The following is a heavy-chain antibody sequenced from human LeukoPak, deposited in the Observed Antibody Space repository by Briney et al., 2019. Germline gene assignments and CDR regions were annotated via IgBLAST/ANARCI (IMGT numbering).Heavy chain of an antibody. V-gene: IGHV3-7*01. Sequence: GGSLRLSCAASGFTFSNYWMSWVRQAPGKGLEWVANIKQDGSEKCYVDSVKGRFTISRDNAKNSLYLQVNSLRAEDAAVYYCARDRWELLSNSYHYCGLDVWGQGTTVTVSS. CDR2: IKQDGSEK. CDR3: ARDRWELLSNSYHYCGLDV. J-gene: IGHJ6*02. CDR1: GFTFSNYW. D-gene: IGHD2-15*01.